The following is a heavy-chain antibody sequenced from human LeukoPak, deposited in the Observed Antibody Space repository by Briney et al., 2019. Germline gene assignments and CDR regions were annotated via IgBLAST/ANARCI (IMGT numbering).Heavy chain of an antibody. CDR1: GFTFSSYW. CDR2: INTDGSST. Sequence: GGSLRLSCAASGFTFSSYWMHWVRQAPGKGLVWVSRINTDGSSTSYADSVKGRFTISRDNAKNTLYLQMNSLRAEDTAVYYCARRAAPSGYFDYWGQGTLVTVSS. D-gene: IGHD6-13*01. CDR3: ARRAAPSGYFDY. J-gene: IGHJ4*02. V-gene: IGHV3-74*01.